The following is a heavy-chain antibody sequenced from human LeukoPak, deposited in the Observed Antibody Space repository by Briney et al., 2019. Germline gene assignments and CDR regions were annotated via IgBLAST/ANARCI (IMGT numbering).Heavy chain of an antibody. CDR1: GGSISNYY. D-gene: IGHD3-3*01. CDR2: IYSSGST. V-gene: IGHV4-59*01. CDR3: ARNDFWNGYWDGWNY. J-gene: IGHJ4*02. Sequence: SQTMSLTCTVSGGSISNYYWNWIRQPPGKALGWFGCIYSSGSTKYSPSLKSRVTISVDTSKNQFSLKLSSVTAADTAVYYCARNDFWNGYWDGWNYWGRGTLVTVSS.